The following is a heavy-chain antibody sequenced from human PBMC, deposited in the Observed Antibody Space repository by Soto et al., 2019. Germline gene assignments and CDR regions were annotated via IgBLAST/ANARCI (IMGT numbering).Heavy chain of an antibody. V-gene: IGHV4-30-4*01. CDR1: GGSISSGDYY. CDR3: ARVGRHSYGRRYYYGMDV. CDR2: IYYSGST. D-gene: IGHD5-18*01. Sequence: QVQLQESGPGLVKPSQTLSLTCTVSGGSISSGDYYWSWIRQPPGKGLEWIGYIYYSGSTYYNPSLKSRVTKSVDTSKNQFSLKLSSVTAADTAVYYCARVGRHSYGRRYYYGMDVWGQGTTVTVSS. J-gene: IGHJ6*02.